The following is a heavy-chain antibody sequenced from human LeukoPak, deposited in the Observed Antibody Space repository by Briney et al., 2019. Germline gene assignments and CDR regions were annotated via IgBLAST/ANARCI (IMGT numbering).Heavy chain of an antibody. CDR2: ISGSGGST. Sequence: PGGSLRLSCAASGFTFSSYAMSWVRQAQGKGLEWVSAISGSGGSTYYADSVKGRFTISRDNSKNTLYLQMNSLRAEDTAVYYCANSRQWLATGNFDYWGQGTLVTVSS. CDR3: ANSRQWLATGNFDY. D-gene: IGHD6-19*01. J-gene: IGHJ4*02. CDR1: GFTFSSYA. V-gene: IGHV3-23*01.